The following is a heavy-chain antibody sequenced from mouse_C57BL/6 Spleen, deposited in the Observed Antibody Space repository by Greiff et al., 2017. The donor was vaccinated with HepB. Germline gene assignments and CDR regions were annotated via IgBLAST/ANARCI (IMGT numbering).Heavy chain of an antibody. V-gene: IGHV1-81*01. CDR2: IYHSRGNT. Sequence: VQRVESGAELARPGASVKLSCKASGYTFTSYGISWVKQRTGQGLEWIGEIYHSRGNTYYNEKFKGKDTLTADKSSSTAYMQLRSLTSEDSEVYFCAIYYDSYYYDNRGQSTTLTVTS. CDR3: AIYYDSYYYDN. J-gene: IGHJ2*01. D-gene: IGHD2-4*01. CDR1: GYTFTSYG.